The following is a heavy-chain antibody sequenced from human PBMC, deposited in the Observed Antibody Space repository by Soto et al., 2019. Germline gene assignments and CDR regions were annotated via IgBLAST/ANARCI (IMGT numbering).Heavy chain of an antibody. CDR1: SGSISSNW. Sequence: SETLSLTCVVSSGSISSNWWSWVRQPPGKGLEWIGEIYHSGSTNYDPSLKSRVTISVDKSENQFSLKLSSVTAADTAVYYCARYSYDSRVNYFDYWGQGTLVTVSS. D-gene: IGHD3-22*01. CDR3: ARYSYDSRVNYFDY. CDR2: IYHSGST. V-gene: IGHV4-4*02. J-gene: IGHJ4*02.